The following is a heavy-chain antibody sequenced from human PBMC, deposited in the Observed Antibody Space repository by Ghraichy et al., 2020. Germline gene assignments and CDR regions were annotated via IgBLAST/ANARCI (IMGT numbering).Heavy chain of an antibody. Sequence: GESLNISCAASGFTFSSYWMSWVRQAPGKGLEWVANIKQDGSEKYYVDSVKGRFTISRDNAKNSLYLQMNSLRAEDTAVYYCARDTSWYYDFWSGYYNYYYYGMDVWGQGTTVTVSS. CDR3: ARDTSWYYDFWSGYYNYYYYGMDV. J-gene: IGHJ6*02. D-gene: IGHD3-3*01. V-gene: IGHV3-7*01. CDR1: GFTFSSYW. CDR2: IKQDGSEK.